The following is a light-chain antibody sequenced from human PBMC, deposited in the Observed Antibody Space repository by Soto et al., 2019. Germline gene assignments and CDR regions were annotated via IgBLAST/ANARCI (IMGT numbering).Light chain of an antibody. V-gene: IGLV2-14*01. Sequence: QSVLTQPASVSGSPGQSITISCTGTSSDVGGYDYVSWYQQLPGKAPKLLIYDVNNRPSGVSHRFSGSKSGNTASLTISGLQAEDEADYYCSSYTGSSTFVFGTGTKVIVL. J-gene: IGLJ1*01. CDR2: DVN. CDR1: SSDVGGYDY. CDR3: SSYTGSSTFV.